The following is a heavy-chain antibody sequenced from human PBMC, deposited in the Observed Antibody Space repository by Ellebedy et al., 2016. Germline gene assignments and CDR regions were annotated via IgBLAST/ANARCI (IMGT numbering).Heavy chain of an antibody. V-gene: IGHV1-8*01. CDR2: MNPNSGNT. CDR3: ARGRYYDFWSGYDSDY. D-gene: IGHD3-3*01. Sequence: ASVKVSCXASGYTFTSYDINWVRQATGQGLEWMGWMNPNSGNTGYAQKFQGRVTMTRNTSISTAYMELSSLRSEDTAVYYCARGRYYDFWSGYDSDYWGQGTLVTVSS. CDR1: GYTFTSYD. J-gene: IGHJ4*02.